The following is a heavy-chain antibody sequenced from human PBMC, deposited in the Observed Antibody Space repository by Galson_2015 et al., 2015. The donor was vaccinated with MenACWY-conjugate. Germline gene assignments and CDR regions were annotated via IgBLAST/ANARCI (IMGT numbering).Heavy chain of an antibody. CDR3: SRGGLGVSAFDY. D-gene: IGHD2-8*01. CDR1: GFSFSDHY. J-gene: IGHJ4*02. Sequence: SLRLSCAASGFSFSDHYMDWVRQAPGRGLEWVGRIRNKANSYSTEYAASVKGRFTISRDDSRNLLYLQMGSLKTEDTAVYYCSRGGLGVSAFDYWDQGTLVTVSS. V-gene: IGHV3-72*01. CDR2: IRNKANSYST.